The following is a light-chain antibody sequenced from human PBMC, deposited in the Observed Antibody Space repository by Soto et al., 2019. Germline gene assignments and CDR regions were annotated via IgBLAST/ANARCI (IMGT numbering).Light chain of an antibody. V-gene: IGKV3-11*01. CDR2: DAS. J-gene: IGKJ1*01. CDR3: QQYNDWPRT. Sequence: EIVLTQSPATLSLSPGERATLSCRASQSVSSYLAWYRQKPGQAPRLLIYDASNRATGIPARFSGSGSGTEFTLTISRLQSEDLAVYYCQQYNDWPRTFGQGTKVDIK. CDR1: QSVSSY.